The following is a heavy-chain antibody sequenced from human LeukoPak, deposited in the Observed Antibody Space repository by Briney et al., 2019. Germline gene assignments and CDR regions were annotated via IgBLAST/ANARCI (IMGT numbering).Heavy chain of an antibody. D-gene: IGHD6-13*01. CDR2: IYTSGRT. V-gene: IGHV4-4*07. CDR3: ARDMAAPPYNWFDP. CDR1: GGSISSYY. J-gene: IGHJ5*02. Sequence: PSETLSLTCTVSGGSISSYYWSWIRQPARKGLEWIGLIYTSGRTNYNPSLKSRVTMSVDTSKNQFSLKLSSVTAADTAVYYCARDMAAPPYNWFDPWGQGTLVTVSS.